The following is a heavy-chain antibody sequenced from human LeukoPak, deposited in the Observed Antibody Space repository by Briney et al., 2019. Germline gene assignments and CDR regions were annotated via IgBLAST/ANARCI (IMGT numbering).Heavy chain of an antibody. CDR3: ARGVEPLAANTLAY. V-gene: IGHV3-53*01. D-gene: IGHD1-14*01. J-gene: IGHJ4*02. Sequence: GGSLRLSCAASGFTVITNDMPWVRQAPGKGLEWVSVIYSDGNTKYANSVQGRFTISRDNSKNTMYLEMNSLSPDDTAVYYCARGVEPLAANTLAYWGQGTLVTVSS. CDR2: IYSDGNT. CDR1: GFTVITND.